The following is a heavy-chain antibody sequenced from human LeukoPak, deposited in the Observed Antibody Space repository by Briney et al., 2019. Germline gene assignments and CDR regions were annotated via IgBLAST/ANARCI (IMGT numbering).Heavy chain of an antibody. CDR1: GGTFSSYA. Sequence: GASVKVSCKASGGTFSSYAISWVRQAPGQGLEWMGGIIPIFGTANYAQKFQGRVTITADESTSTAYMELNSLRSEDTAVYYCARGGTSFLPIAAAGTAFDIWGQGTMVTVSS. CDR3: ARGGTSFLPIAAAGTAFDI. V-gene: IGHV1-69*13. CDR2: IIPIFGTA. D-gene: IGHD6-13*01. J-gene: IGHJ3*02.